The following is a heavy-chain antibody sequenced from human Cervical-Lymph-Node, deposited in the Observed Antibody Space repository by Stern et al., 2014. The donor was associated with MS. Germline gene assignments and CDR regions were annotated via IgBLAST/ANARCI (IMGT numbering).Heavy chain of an antibody. CDR2: ISNDGIYK. Sequence: QVQLVESGGGVVQPGRSLRLSCAASGFTFSNYGMHWVRQAPGKGLEWVAVISNDGIYKLYADSVKGRFPISRDNSNHTLNLQMNSLSSEDTAVYYCAKSASNFAYYYYGMDVWGQGTTVTVSS. CDR1: GFTFSNYG. D-gene: IGHD4-11*01. J-gene: IGHJ6*02. V-gene: IGHV3-30*18. CDR3: AKSASNFAYYYYGMDV.